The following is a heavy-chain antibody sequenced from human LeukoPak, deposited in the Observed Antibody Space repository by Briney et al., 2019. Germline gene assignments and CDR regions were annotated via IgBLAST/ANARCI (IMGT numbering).Heavy chain of an antibody. CDR2: MSSSSKYI. V-gene: IGHV3-21*01. CDR3: ARGSISVAVAADAFDI. D-gene: IGHD6-19*01. CDR1: GFTFSSYS. Sequence: GGSLRLSCAASGFTFSSYSMNWVRQAPGKGLEWVSSMSSSSKYIYYVDSVKGRFTISRDNAKNSLFLQMNSLRAEDTAVYYCARGSISVAVAADAFDIWGQGTMVTVSS. J-gene: IGHJ3*02.